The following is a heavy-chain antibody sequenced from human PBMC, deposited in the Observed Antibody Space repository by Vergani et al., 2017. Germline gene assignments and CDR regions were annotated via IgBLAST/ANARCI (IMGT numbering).Heavy chain of an antibody. V-gene: IGHV3-7*01. D-gene: IGHD6-19*01. J-gene: IGHJ3*02. CDR2: IKQDGSEK. Sequence: EVQLVESGGGLVQPGGSLRLSCAASGFTFSSYWMSWVRQAPGKGLEWVANIKQDGSEKYYVDSVKGRFTISRDNAKNSLYLQMNSLRAEDTAVYYCARGGIAVAVLDAFDIWGQGTMVTVSS. CDR1: GFTFSSYW. CDR3: ARGGIAVAVLDAFDI.